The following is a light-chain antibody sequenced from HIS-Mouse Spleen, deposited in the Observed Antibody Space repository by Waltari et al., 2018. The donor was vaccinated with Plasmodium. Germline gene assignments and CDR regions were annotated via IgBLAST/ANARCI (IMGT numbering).Light chain of an antibody. CDR1: QSVSSSY. Sequence: EIVLTQSPGTLSLSPGERATLSCRASQSVSSSYLAWYQQKPGQAPRPLILGASSRATGIPDRFRGSGSGTDFTLTISRLEPEDFAVYYCQQYGSSPITFGQGTRLEIK. J-gene: IGKJ5*01. CDR2: GAS. CDR3: QQYGSSPIT. V-gene: IGKV3-20*01.